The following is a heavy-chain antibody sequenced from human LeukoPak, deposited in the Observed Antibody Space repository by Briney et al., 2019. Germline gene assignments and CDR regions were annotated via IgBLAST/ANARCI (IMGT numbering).Heavy chain of an antibody. CDR1: GGSISSGSYY. J-gene: IGHJ4*02. V-gene: IGHV4-61*02. CDR3: AREGEYCTSTSCTRDY. CDR2: IYITGST. D-gene: IGHD2-2*01. Sequence: PSETLSLTCTVSGGSISSGSYYLTWIRQPAGKGLEWIGRIYITGSTNYNPSLKSRVTISVDTSKNQFSLKLNSVTAADTAVYYCAREGEYCTSTSCTRDYWGQGTLVTVSS.